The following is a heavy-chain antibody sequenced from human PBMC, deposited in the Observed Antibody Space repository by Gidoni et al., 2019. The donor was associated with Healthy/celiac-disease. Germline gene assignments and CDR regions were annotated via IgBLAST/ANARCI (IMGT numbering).Heavy chain of an antibody. CDR2: IYYSGST. CDR1: GGSISSYY. J-gene: IGHJ3*02. D-gene: IGHD3-3*01. CDR3: ARGGVVSAFDI. Sequence: QVQLQESGPGLVKPSETLSLTCTVSGGSISSYYWSWIRQPPGKGLEWIGYIYYSGSTTYNPSLKSRVTISVDTSKNQFSLKLSSVTAADTAVYYCARGGVVSAFDIWGQGTMVTVSS. V-gene: IGHV4-59*01.